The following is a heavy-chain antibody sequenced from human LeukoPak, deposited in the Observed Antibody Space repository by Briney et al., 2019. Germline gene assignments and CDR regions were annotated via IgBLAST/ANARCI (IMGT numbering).Heavy chain of an antibody. V-gene: IGHV4-38-2*02. CDR2: IYHSGST. J-gene: IGHJ4*02. D-gene: IGHD6-6*01. CDR1: GYSISSGYY. CDR3: ARVAARRYFDY. Sequence: PSETLSLTCTVSGYSISSGYYWGWIRQPPGKGLGWIGSIYHSGSTYYNPSLKSRVTISVDTSKNQFSLKLSSVTAADTAVYYCARVAARRYFDYWGQGTLVTVSS.